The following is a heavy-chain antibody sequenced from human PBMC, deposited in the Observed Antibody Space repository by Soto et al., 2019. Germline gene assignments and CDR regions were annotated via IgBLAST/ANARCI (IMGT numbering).Heavy chain of an antibody. CDR1: GFTFSNAW. Sequence: GGSLRLSCAASGFTFSNAWMSWVRQAPGKGLEWVGRIKSKTDGGTTDYAAPVKGRFTISRDDSKNTLYLQMNSLKTEDTAVYYCTTVKIMITFGGVISWFDPWGQGTLVTVSS. CDR2: IKSKTDGGTT. V-gene: IGHV3-15*01. D-gene: IGHD3-16*01. J-gene: IGHJ5*02. CDR3: TTVKIMITFGGVISWFDP.